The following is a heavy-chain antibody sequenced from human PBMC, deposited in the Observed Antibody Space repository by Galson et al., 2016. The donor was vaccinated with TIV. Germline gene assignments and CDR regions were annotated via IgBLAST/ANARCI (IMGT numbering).Heavy chain of an antibody. V-gene: IGHV1-8*02. CDR3: ARSGDCGDY. D-gene: IGHD2-21*02. CDR1: GYTFTSYD. J-gene: IGHJ4*02. Sequence: SGYTFTSYDINWVRQATGQGLEWMGWMNPNSGNTGYAQKFRGRVTMTRNTSVRTAYMELSSLRSEDTAVYYCARSGDCGDYWGQGTLVTVSS. CDR2: MNPNSGNT.